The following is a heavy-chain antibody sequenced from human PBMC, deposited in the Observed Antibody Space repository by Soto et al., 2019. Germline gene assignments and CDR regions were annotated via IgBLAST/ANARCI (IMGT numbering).Heavy chain of an antibody. V-gene: IGHV4-39*01. D-gene: IGHD3-22*01. J-gene: IGHJ4*02. CDR1: GGSISGDSYY. CDR3: ASARDYYDSSGYYYSY. CDR2: IFYNDNT. Sequence: SETLSLTCSVSGGSISGDSYYWAWIRQSPGKELEWIGNIFYNDNTDYNPSLNSRVTIFVDTSKNQFSLKLSSVTAADTAVYYCASARDYYDSSGYYYSYWGQGTLVTVSS.